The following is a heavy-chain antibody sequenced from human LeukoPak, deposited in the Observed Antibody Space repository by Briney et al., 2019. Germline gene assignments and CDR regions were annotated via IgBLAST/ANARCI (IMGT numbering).Heavy chain of an antibody. V-gene: IGHV4-4*07. CDR1: GGSISSYY. CDR2: IYTSGST. Sequence: SETLSLTCTVCGGSISSYYWSWIRQPAGKGLEWIGRIYTSGSTNYNPSLKSRVTMSVDTSKNQFSLKLSSVTAADTAVYYCARGGYYGSGSYWLGKFDPWGQGTLVTVSS. J-gene: IGHJ5*02. D-gene: IGHD3-10*01. CDR3: ARGGYYGSGSYWLGKFDP.